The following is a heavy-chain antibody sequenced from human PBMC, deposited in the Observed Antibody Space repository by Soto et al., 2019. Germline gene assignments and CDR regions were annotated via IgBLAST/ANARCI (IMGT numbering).Heavy chain of an antibody. CDR3: ARLQQLAFDY. CDR1: GGSISSRVYS. D-gene: IGHD6-13*01. V-gene: IGHV4-31*03. CDR2: ISYSGST. J-gene: IGHJ4*02. Sequence: PSETLSLTCTVSGGSISSRVYSWSWIRQHPGKGLEWVGYISYSGSTYYNPSPKSRLTISVDTSKNQFSLNLSSVTAADTALYYCARLQQLAFDYWGQGAQVT.